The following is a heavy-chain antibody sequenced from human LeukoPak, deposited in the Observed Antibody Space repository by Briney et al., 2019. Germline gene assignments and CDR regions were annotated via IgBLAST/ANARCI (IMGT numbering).Heavy chain of an antibody. CDR3: AKGGYRSGCFDY. V-gene: IGHV3-9*03. J-gene: IGHJ4*02. CDR1: GFTFDDYA. Sequence: GGSLRLSCAASGFTFDDYAMHWVRQAPGKGLEWVSGISWNSGSIGYADSVKGRFTISRDNAKNSLYLQMNSLRAEDMALYYCAKGGYRSGCFDYWGQGTLVTVSS. CDR2: ISWNSGSI. D-gene: IGHD6-19*01.